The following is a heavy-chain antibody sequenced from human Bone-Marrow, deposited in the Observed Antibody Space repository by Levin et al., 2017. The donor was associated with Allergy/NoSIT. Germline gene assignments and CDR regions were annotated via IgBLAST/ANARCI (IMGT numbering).Heavy chain of an antibody. J-gene: IGHJ4*02. Sequence: SETLSLTCTVSGGSIRSVTHYWGWIRQPPGKGLEWIGSIYYRGNTYYKPSLKSRATVSVDTSKSQFSLRLTSVTAADTAVYYCARHPEPSVSTFENWGQGILVTVSS. CDR1: GGSIRSVTHY. V-gene: IGHV4-39*01. D-gene: IGHD1-14*01. CDR3: ARHPEPSVSTFEN. CDR2: IYYRGNT.